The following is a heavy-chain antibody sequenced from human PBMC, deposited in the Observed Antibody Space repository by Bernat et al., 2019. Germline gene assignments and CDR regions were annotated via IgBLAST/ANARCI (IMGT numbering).Heavy chain of an antibody. CDR1: GFTFSSYA. D-gene: IGHD3-16*01. V-gene: IGHV4-39*01. J-gene: IGHJ4*02. Sequence: QLVESGGGLVQPGGSLRLSCAASGFTFSSYAMSWVRQAPGKGLEWIGSIYYSGSTYYNPSLKSRVTISVDTSKNQFSLKLSSVTAADTAVYYCARHLGEVDYWGQGTLVTVSS. CDR2: IYYSGST. CDR3: ARHLGEVDY.